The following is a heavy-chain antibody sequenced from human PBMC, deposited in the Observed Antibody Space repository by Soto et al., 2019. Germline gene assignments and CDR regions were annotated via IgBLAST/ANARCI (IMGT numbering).Heavy chain of an antibody. Sequence: PGESMKISCKGSGYSFTSYWISWVRQMPGKGLEWMGRIDPSDSYTNYSPSFQGHVTISADKSISTAYLQWSSLKASDTAMYYCARSIAVAGYYYYGMDVWGQGTTVTVSS. CDR3: ARSIAVAGYYYYGMDV. J-gene: IGHJ6*02. CDR2: IDPSDSYT. V-gene: IGHV5-10-1*01. D-gene: IGHD6-19*01. CDR1: GYSFTSYW.